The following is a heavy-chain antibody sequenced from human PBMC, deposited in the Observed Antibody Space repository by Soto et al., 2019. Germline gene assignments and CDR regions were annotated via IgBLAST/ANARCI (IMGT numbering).Heavy chain of an antibody. V-gene: IGHV4-38-2*01. CDR2: MYHSGDT. CDR1: GYSISSGYY. Sequence: SETLSLTCAVSGYSISSGYYWGWIRQPPGKGLEWIGNMYHSGDTYYNPSLKSRVAISVDTSKNHFSLKLGSVTAADTAVYYCARKAMRGAAFDFWGQGTMVTVSS. CDR3: ARKAMRGAAFDF. J-gene: IGHJ3*01.